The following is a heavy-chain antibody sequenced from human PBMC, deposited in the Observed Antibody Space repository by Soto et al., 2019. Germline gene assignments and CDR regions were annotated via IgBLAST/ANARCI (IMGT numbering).Heavy chain of an antibody. CDR2: IWYDGSNK. CDR1: GFSFSSYG. V-gene: IGHV3-33*01. CDR3: ARDYKPSMAYLDY. J-gene: IGHJ4*02. Sequence: QVQVVESGGGVVQPGRSLRLSCAASGFSFSSYGMHWVRQAPGKGLEWVAGIWYDGSNKYYGDSAKGRFTISRDNSKNTLYLQMNSLRAEDTAVYYCARDYKPSMAYLDYWGQGTLVTVSS. D-gene: IGHD3-10*01.